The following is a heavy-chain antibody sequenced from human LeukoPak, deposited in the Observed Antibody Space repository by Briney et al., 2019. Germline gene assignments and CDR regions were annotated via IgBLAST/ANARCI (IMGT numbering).Heavy chain of an antibody. CDR1: GFTFSNAW. Sequence: GGSLRLSCAASGFTFSNAWMSWVRQAPGKGLEWVGRIKSKTDGGTTDYAAPVKGRFTISRDDSKNTLYLQMTSLKTEATAVYYCTTDHGDHAFDIWGRGTVVTVSS. CDR2: IKSKTDGGTT. CDR3: TTDHGDHAFDI. D-gene: IGHD4-17*01. V-gene: IGHV3-15*01. J-gene: IGHJ3*02.